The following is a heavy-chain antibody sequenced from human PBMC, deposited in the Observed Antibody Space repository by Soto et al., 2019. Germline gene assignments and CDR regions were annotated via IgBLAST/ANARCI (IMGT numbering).Heavy chain of an antibody. Sequence: QVQLVESGGGLVKPGGSLRLSCAASGFTFSDYYMGWIRQATGKGLDWVAYISSTGSTIYYADSVKGRFTISRDNAKNSLYLQMNNLRAEDTAVYYCARRAILWGNAFDVWGQGTMVTVSS. CDR3: ARRAILWGNAFDV. CDR2: ISSTGSTI. D-gene: IGHD2-21*01. V-gene: IGHV3-11*01. CDR1: GFTFSDYY. J-gene: IGHJ3*01.